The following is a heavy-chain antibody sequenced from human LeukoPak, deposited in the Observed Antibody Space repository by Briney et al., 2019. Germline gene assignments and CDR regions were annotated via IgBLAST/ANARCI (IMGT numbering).Heavy chain of an antibody. J-gene: IGHJ4*02. Sequence: SVKVSCKASGGTFSSYAISWVRQAPGQGLEWMGGIIPIFGTANYAQKFQGRVTITADESTNTAYMELSSLRSEDTAVYYCVRDLAAAGTRRGGYWGQGTLVTVSS. CDR3: VRDLAAAGTRRGGY. V-gene: IGHV1-69*01. D-gene: IGHD6-13*01. CDR1: GGTFSSYA. CDR2: IIPIFGTA.